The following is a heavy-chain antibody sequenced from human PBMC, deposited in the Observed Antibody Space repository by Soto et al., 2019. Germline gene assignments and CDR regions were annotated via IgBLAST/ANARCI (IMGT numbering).Heavy chain of an antibody. V-gene: IGHV1-69-2*01. CDR1: GYKFIDYY. CDR2: VDPEDGET. J-gene: IGHJ6*02. CDR3: ATTTAVVVAQGPMDV. Sequence: EVPLVQSGAEVKKPGATVKISCKVSGYKFIDYYMYWVQQAPGKGLEWMGRVDPEDGETIYSEKFQGRVTITADTSRDIGHMELSGLRSEDTAVYFCATTTAVVVAQGPMDVWGQGTTVIVSS. D-gene: IGHD5-18*01.